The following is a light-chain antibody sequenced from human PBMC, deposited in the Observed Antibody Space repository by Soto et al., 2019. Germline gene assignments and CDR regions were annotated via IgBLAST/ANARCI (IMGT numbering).Light chain of an antibody. CDR3: QQYGRSATFT. Sequence: EIVFTQSPGTLSLSPGERATLSCRASQSVSGNYLAWYQQKLGQAPRLLIYGATSRATGIPDRFSGSVSGTDFTLTISRLXPEDFAVYYCQQYGRSATFTFGPGTKMDTK. J-gene: IGKJ3*01. V-gene: IGKV3-20*01. CDR2: GAT. CDR1: QSVSGNY.